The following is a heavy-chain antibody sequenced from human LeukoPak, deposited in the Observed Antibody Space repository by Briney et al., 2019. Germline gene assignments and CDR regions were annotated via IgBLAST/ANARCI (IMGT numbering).Heavy chain of an antibody. D-gene: IGHD3-22*01. V-gene: IGHV3-7*01. J-gene: IGHJ3*02. CDR2: IKQDGSEK. CDR3: ARVYYDSSGYYSDAFDI. Sequence: GGSLRLSCAASGFTFSSYWMSWVRQAPGKGLEWVANIKQDGSEKYYVDSVKGRFTISRDNAKNSLYLQMSSLRAEDTAVYYCARVYYDSSGYYSDAFDIWGQGTMVTVSS. CDR1: GFTFSSYW.